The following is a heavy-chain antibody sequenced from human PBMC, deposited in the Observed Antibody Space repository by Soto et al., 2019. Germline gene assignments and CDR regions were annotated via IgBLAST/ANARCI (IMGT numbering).Heavy chain of an antibody. V-gene: IGHV3-48*02. CDR2: INTGSTSI. D-gene: IGHD1-1*01. Sequence: WGSLRLSCVSSGFTYSSYIMNWVRQAPGKGLQWVPFINTGSTSIYYADSVKGRLTVSRDNAKNSVYLQMNSLRDEDTAMYYCARKVPPAYNRECDYWGQGT. CDR3: ARKVPPAYNRECDY. CDR1: GFTYSSYI. J-gene: IGHJ4*02.